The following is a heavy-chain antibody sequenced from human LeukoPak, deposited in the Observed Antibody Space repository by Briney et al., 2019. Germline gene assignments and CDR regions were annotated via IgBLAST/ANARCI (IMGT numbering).Heavy chain of an antibody. J-gene: IGHJ4*02. CDR2: IYYSGST. CDR3: ARVNVLLPSIAAAGTVDY. Sequence: PSETLSLTCTVSGGSISSGGYYWSWIRQHPGKGLEWIGYIYYSGSTYYNPSLKSRVTISVDTSKNQFSLKLSSVTAADTAVYYCARVNVLLPSIAAAGTVDYWGQGTLVTVSS. D-gene: IGHD6-13*01. V-gene: IGHV4-31*03. CDR1: GGSISSGGYY.